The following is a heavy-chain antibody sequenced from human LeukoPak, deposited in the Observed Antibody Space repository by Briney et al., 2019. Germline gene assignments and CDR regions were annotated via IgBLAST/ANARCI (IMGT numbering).Heavy chain of an antibody. D-gene: IGHD1-26*01. CDR1: GFTVSSNY. J-gene: IGHJ4*02. CDR3: ARDTPAVVGAYYYFDY. CDR2: IYSGGST. Sequence: PGGSLRLSCAASGFTVSSNYMSWVRQAPGKGLEWVSVIYSGGSTYYADSVKGRFTISRDNSKNTLYLQMNSLRAEDTAVYYCARDTPAVVGAYYYFDYWGQGTLVTVSS. V-gene: IGHV3-53*01.